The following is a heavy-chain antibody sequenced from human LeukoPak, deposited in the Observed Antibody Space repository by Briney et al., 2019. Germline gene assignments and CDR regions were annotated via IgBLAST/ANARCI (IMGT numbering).Heavy chain of an antibody. D-gene: IGHD6-13*01. J-gene: IGHJ6*03. Sequence: ASVKVSCKASGYTFTGYYMHWVRQAPGQGLEWMGWINPNSGGTNYAQKFQGRVTTTRDTSISTAYMELSRLRSDDTAVYYCARDRSSSWYSDYYYYYYMDVWGKGTTVTVSS. CDR2: INPNSGGT. V-gene: IGHV1-2*02. CDR1: GYTFTGYY. CDR3: ARDRSSSWYSDYYYYYYMDV.